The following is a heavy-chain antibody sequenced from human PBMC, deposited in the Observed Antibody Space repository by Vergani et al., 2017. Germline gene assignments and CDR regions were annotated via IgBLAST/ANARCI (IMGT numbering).Heavy chain of an antibody. J-gene: IGHJ4*02. CDR1: GFSLSSGDLS. V-gene: IGHV4-30-4*08. CDR2: IYNSGNT. D-gene: IGHD4-23*01. CDR3: ATTRDGGNSVDY. Sequence: QVQLQESGPGLVKPSQTLSLICNVSGFSLSSGDLSWGWIRQPPGKGLEWIGYIYNSGNTLYSPSLKSRVTISIDTSKNQFSLKLKSVTAADTAVYFCATTRDGGNSVDYWGQGTLVAVSS.